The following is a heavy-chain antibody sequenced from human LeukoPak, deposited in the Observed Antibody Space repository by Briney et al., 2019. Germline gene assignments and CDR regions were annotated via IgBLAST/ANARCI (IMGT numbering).Heavy chain of an antibody. J-gene: IGHJ5*02. Sequence: PSGTLSLTCTVSGGFINSYYWTWLRQPPGKGLEWIGNIYNSGNTNYDPSLKSRVTISVDTSKNQFSLKLNSVTAADTAVYYCARESGSYLWRSWLNPWGQGTLVTVSS. V-gene: IGHV4-59*01. D-gene: IGHD3-16*01. CDR2: IYNSGNT. CDR1: GGFINSYY. CDR3: ARESGSYLWRSWLNP.